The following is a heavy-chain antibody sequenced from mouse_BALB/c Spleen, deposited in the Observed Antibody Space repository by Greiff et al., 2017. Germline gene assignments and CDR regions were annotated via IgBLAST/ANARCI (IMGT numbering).Heavy chain of an antibody. D-gene: IGHD1-1*01. Sequence: VQLQQSGAELVRPGTSVKVSCKASGYAFTNYLIEWVKQRPGQGLEWIGVINPGSGGTNYNEKFKGKATLTVDESSSTAYMQLSSLTSEDSAVYYCARRHYYGSSPWYFDVWGAGTTVTVSS. V-gene: IGHV1-54*01. J-gene: IGHJ1*01. CDR3: ARRHYYGSSPWYFDV. CDR2: INPGSGGT. CDR1: GYAFTNYL.